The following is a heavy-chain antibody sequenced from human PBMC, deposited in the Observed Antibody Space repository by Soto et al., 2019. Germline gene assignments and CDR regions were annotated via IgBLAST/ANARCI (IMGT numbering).Heavy chain of an antibody. Sequence: GGSLRLSCAASGFTFSSYGMHWVRQAPGKGLEWVAVIWYDGSNKYYADSVKGRFTISRDNSKNTLYLQMNSLRAEDTAVYYCARDRGQLWSNYYYYYGMDVWGQGTTVTVS. D-gene: IGHD5-18*01. J-gene: IGHJ6*02. CDR2: IWYDGSNK. CDR1: GFTFSSYG. V-gene: IGHV3-33*01. CDR3: ARDRGQLWSNYYYYYGMDV.